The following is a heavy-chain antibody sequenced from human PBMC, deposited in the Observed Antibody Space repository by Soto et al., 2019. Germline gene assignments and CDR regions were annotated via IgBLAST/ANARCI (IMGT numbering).Heavy chain of an antibody. V-gene: IGHV3-23*05. D-gene: IGHD3-10*01. CDR2: ITSSGNGT. Sequence: GGSLRLSCAASGFKFSNYAMSWVRQAPGKGPEWVSFITSSGNGTYYADSVKGWFTISRDNSKNTLYVQMNNLRAEDTAKYYCAKRFFGSGSPPGAFDVWGPGTMVTVPS. CDR1: GFKFSNYA. J-gene: IGHJ3*01. CDR3: AKRFFGSGSPPGAFDV.